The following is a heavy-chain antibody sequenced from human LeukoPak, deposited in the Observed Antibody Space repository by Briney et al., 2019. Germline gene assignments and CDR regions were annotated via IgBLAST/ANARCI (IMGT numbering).Heavy chain of an antibody. J-gene: IGHJ3*01. CDR2: IYTSGST. V-gene: IGHV4-61*02. CDR1: GGSSSRGSYY. D-gene: IGHD3-10*01. Sequence: SETLSLTCTVSGGSSSRGSYYWSCIRQPAGKGLEWIGRIYTSGSTNYNPALKSRVTISVDTSKNQFSLKLSSVTAADTAVYYCAGLNYYGSEHVWGQGTMVTVSS. CDR3: AGLNYYGSEHV.